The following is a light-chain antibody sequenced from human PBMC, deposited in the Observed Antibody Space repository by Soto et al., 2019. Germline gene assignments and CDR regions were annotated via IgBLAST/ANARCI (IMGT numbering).Light chain of an antibody. Sequence: DIQMTQSPSTLSASVGDRVTITCRASQSISIWLAWYQQKPGKAPKLLIYDASSLESGVPSSFRGSGSGTEFTLISSSLQPDDFATYYCQQYNSYPYTFAQGTKLEIK. J-gene: IGKJ2*01. V-gene: IGKV1-5*01. CDR3: QQYNSYPYT. CDR2: DAS. CDR1: QSISIW.